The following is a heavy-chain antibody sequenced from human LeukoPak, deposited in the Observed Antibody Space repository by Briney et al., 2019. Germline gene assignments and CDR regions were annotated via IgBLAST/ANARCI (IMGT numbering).Heavy chain of an antibody. CDR1: GFTFNSYE. CDR3: ARGRFMSSDCGDYRGMDV. D-gene: IGHD2-21*01. Sequence: GGSLRLSCAASGFTFNSYELKWFRQAPGKGLEWVSYITTDRDTKYYADSVRGRFTISRDNAKNSLYLQMNSLRAEDTGVYYCARGRFMSSDCGDYRGMDVWGQGTTVTVSS. V-gene: IGHV3-48*03. J-gene: IGHJ6*02. CDR2: ITTDRDTK.